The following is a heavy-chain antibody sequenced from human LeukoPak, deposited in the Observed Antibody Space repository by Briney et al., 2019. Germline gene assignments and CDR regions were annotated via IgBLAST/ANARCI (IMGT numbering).Heavy chain of an antibody. CDR1: GGSISSYY. V-gene: IGHV4-59*01. D-gene: IGHD3-9*01. Sequence: SETLSLTCTVSGGSISSYYWSWIRQPPGKGLEWIGYIYYSGSTNYNPSLKSRVTISVDTSKNQFSLKLSSVTAADTAVYYCARDRGYDILTGPAHYYYYGMDVWGQGTTVTVSS. CDR2: IYYSGST. CDR3: ARDRGYDILTGPAHYYYYGMDV. J-gene: IGHJ6*02.